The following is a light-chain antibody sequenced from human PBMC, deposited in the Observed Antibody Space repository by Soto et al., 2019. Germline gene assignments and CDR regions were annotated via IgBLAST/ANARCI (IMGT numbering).Light chain of an antibody. CDR2: GAS. Sequence: EVVLTQSPGTLSLPPGERATLSCRASQSVRSSYLAWYQQKPGQAPRLLIYGASSRATGIPDRFSGSGSETDFTLTISRLEPEHSAGSYCQQYGGSPTKLTFGGGTKVEIK. V-gene: IGKV3-20*01. CDR3: QQYGGSPTKLT. CDR1: QSVRSSY. J-gene: IGKJ4*01.